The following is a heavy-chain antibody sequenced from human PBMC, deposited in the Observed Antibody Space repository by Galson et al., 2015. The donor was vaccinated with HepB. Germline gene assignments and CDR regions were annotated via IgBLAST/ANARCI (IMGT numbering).Heavy chain of an antibody. Sequence: SLRLSCAASGFSFGDYAMSWFRQAPGKGLEWVGFIRSKAYGGTTEYAASVKGRFTISRDDSKNTLYLQMNSLKTEDTAVYYCTTDVTIFGVVDAFDIWGQGTMVTVSS. CDR2: IRSKAYGGTT. J-gene: IGHJ3*02. CDR3: TTDVTIFGVVDAFDI. D-gene: IGHD3-3*01. V-gene: IGHV3-49*03. CDR1: GFSFGDYA.